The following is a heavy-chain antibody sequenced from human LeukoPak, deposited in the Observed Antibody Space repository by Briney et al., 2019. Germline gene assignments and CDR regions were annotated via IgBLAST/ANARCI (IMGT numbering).Heavy chain of an antibody. J-gene: IGHJ4*02. CDR1: GGSISSGDYY. Sequence: SQTLSLTCTVSGGSISSGDYYWSWIRQPPGKGLEWIGYIYYSGSTYYNPSLKSRVTISVDTSKNQFSLKLSSVTAADTAVYYCARGVYDFWSDPAKYYFDYWGQGTLVTVSS. D-gene: IGHD3-3*01. V-gene: IGHV4-30-4*01. CDR2: IYYSGST. CDR3: ARGVYDFWSDPAKYYFDY.